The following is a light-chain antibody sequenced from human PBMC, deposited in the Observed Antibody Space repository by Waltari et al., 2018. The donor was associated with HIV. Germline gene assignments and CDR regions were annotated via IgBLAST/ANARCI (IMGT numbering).Light chain of an antibody. CDR1: FSTLVIHS. CDR2: RDK. J-gene: IGLJ2*01. Sequence: QSVLTHQPSASGTPEQRVPISCSGSFSTLVIHSGCWYQQLPGTAPKLLIYRDKQRLSGVHDRFSGSKSGTSASLAISGLRSDDEADYYCATWDDSLSGVVFGGGTKVTVL. CDR3: ATWDDSLSGVV. V-gene: IGLV1-47*01.